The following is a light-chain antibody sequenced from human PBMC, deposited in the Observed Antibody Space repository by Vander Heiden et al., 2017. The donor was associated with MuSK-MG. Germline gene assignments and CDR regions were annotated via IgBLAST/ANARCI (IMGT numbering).Light chain of an antibody. CDR2: GAS. J-gene: IGKJ4*01. CDR3: QNYNNAPRT. CDR1: QGISKY. V-gene: IGKV1-27*01. Sequence: DIQMTQSPSSLSASVGDRVTITCRASQGISKYLVWYQQKPGKVPKVLIYGASTLQSGVPSRFSGSGSGTDFTLTISSLQPEDVATYYCQNYNNAPRTFGGGTKVEIK.